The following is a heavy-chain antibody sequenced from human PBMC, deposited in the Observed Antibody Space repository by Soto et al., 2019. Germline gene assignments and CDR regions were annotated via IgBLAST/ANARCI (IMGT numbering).Heavy chain of an antibody. CDR2: IIPILGIA. CDR3: ARDLLVGATHDY. D-gene: IGHD1-26*01. V-gene: IGHV1-69*04. J-gene: IGHJ4*02. CDR1: GGTFSSYT. Sequence: SVKVSCKASGGTFSSYTISWVRQAPGQGLEWMGRIIPILGIANYAQKFQGRVTITADKSTSTAYMELSSLRSEDTAVYYCARDLLVGATHDYWGQGTLVTVSS.